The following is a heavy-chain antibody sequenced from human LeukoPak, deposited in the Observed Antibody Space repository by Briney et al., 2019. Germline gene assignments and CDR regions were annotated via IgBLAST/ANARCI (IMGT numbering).Heavy chain of an antibody. J-gene: IGHJ3*02. CDR3: ARDRGKQLVISAFDI. V-gene: IGHV3-21*01. Sequence: GGSLRLSCAASGFTFSSYSMNWVRQAPGKGLEGVSSISSSSSYIYYADSVKGRFTISRDNAKNSLYLQMNSLRAEDTAVYYCARDRGKQLVISAFDIWGQGTMVTVSS. CDR2: ISSSSSYI. D-gene: IGHD6-13*01. CDR1: GFTFSSYS.